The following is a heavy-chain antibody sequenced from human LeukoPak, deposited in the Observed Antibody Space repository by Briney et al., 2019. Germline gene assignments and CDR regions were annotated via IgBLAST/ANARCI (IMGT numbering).Heavy chain of an antibody. D-gene: IGHD6-13*01. CDR1: GGSFSGYY. CDR2: INHSGST. V-gene: IGHV4-34*01. CDR3: ARADSWDAFDI. J-gene: IGHJ3*02. Sequence: PSETLSLTCAVYGGSFSGYYWSWIRQPPGKGLEWIGEINHSGSTNYNPSLKSRVTISVDTSKNQFSLKLSSVTAADTAVYYCARADSWDAFDIWGQGTMVTVSS.